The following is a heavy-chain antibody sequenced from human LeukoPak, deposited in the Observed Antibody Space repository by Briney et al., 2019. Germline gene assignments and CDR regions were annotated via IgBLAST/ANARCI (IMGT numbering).Heavy chain of an antibody. V-gene: IGHV3-74*01. D-gene: IGHD6-19*01. CDR1: GFTFSSYG. J-gene: IGHJ4*02. CDR2: INSDGSTI. CDR3: EAGGPRSSFDY. Sequence: PGGSLRLSCAASGFTFSSYGMHWVRQAPGKGLVWVSRINSDGSTISYADSVKGRFTISRDNAKNTLYLQMNSLRAEDTAVYYCEAGGPRSSFDYWGQGTLVTVSS.